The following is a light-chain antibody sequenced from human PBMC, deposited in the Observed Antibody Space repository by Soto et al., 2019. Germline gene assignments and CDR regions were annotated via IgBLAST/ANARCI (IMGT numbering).Light chain of an antibody. Sequence: QSVLTQPASVSESPGQSITISCTGTSSDVGNYNLVSWYQQHPGKAPKLMTYEGSKRPSGVSNRFSGSKSGNTASLTISGLQAEDEADYYCCSYAGSSTFVFGGGTKVTVL. CDR1: SSDVGNYNL. J-gene: IGLJ2*01. CDR3: CSYAGSSTFV. V-gene: IGLV2-23*03. CDR2: EGS.